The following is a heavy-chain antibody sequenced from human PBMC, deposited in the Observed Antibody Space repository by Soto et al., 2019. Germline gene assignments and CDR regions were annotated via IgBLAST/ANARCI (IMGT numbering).Heavy chain of an antibody. J-gene: IGHJ4*02. CDR1: GDTFTDYY. V-gene: IGHV1-46*01. CDR3: ARGGHVVVVTAALDY. D-gene: IGHD2-21*02. CDR2: VNPSGGHT. Sequence: QVQLVQSGAEVKKPGASVKVSCKASGDTFTDYYIHWVRQAPGQGLEWMGTVNPSGGHTTYAQHFLGRVTMTRDTSTSTLYMELTSQTSEDTAVYYCARGGHVVVVTAALDYWGQGTLVTVSS.